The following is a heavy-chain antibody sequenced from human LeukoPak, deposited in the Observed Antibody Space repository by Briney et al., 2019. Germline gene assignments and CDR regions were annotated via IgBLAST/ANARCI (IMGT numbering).Heavy chain of an antibody. J-gene: IGHJ5*02. CDR2: IWYDGSNK. D-gene: IGHD3-16*01. CDR1: GFTFSSYG. V-gene: IGHV3-33*01. CDR3: ARGGRRYNWFDP. Sequence: PGRSLRLSCAASGFTFSSYGMHWVRQAPGKGLEWVAGIWYDGSNKYYADSVKGRFTISRDNSKNTLYLQMNSLRAEDTAVYYCARGGRRYNWFDPWGQGTLVTVSS.